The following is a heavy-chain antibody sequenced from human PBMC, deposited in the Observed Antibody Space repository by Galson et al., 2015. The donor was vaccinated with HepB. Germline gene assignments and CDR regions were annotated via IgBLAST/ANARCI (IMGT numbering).Heavy chain of an antibody. CDR3: ARTTSRGGFDS. V-gene: IGHV4-59*01. CDR1: GDSINNYY. J-gene: IGHJ4*02. CDR2: IYYSGST. Sequence: SETLSLTCIGSGDSINNYYWSWLRQSPGKGLEWIGYIYYSGSTKYNPSFTSRVTISVDTSKNQFSLRLNSVTPADTAIYYCARTTSRGGFDSWGQGTQVTVSS. D-gene: IGHD4-23*01.